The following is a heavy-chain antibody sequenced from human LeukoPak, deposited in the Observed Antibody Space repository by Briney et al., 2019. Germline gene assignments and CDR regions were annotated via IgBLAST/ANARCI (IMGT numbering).Heavy chain of an antibody. CDR2: IYYSGST. CDR1: GGSISSSSYY. CDR3: ARRPRAAAGTGLFGY. Sequence: PSETLSLTCTVSGGSISSSSYYWGWIRQPPGKGLEWIGSIYYSGSTYYNPSLKSRVTISVDTSKNQFSLKLSSVTAAGTAVYYCARRPRAAAGTGLFGYWGQGTLVTVSS. V-gene: IGHV4-39*01. D-gene: IGHD6-13*01. J-gene: IGHJ4*02.